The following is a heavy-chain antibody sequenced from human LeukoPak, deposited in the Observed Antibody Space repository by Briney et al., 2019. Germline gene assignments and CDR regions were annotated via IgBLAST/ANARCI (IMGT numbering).Heavy chain of an antibody. CDR2: IHYLGIT. CDR3: ARDVGPDN. V-gene: IGHV4-39*02. J-gene: IGHJ4*02. D-gene: IGHD1-14*01. CDR1: GASLSTSSYF. Sequence: KPSETLSLTCSVSGASLSTSSYFWGWIRQPPGKGLEWIANIHYLGITHYNPSLKSRVTISLYTSKNHFSLKLSYVTVPDTALYFCARDVGPDNWGQGNVVIVSS.